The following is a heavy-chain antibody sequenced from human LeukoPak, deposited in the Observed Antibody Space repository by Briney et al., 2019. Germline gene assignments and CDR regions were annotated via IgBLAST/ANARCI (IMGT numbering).Heavy chain of an antibody. V-gene: IGHV3-23*01. Sequence: GGSLRLSCAASGFTFSSYAMSWVRQAPGKGLEWVSAISGSGSSTYYADSVKGRFTISRDNSKNTLYLQMNSLRAEDTAVYYCAKSQLIHYYDSSGYYGPNDYWGQGTLVTVSS. D-gene: IGHD3-22*01. CDR1: GFTFSSYA. CDR2: ISGSGSST. J-gene: IGHJ4*02. CDR3: AKSQLIHYYDSSGYYGPNDY.